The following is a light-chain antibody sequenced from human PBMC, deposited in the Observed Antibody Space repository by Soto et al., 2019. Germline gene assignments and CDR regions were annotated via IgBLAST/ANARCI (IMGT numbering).Light chain of an antibody. J-gene: IGLJ1*01. CDR2: DVT. Sequence: QAVVTQPRSVSGSPGQSVTISCTGTSSDVGGHNFVSWYQQHPGKAPQLMIYDVTKRPSGVPDRFSGSKSGNTASLTISGLQAEDEADYYCCSYVGSYTYVFGTGTKLTVL. CDR3: CSYVGSYTYV. CDR1: SSDVGGHNF. V-gene: IGLV2-11*01.